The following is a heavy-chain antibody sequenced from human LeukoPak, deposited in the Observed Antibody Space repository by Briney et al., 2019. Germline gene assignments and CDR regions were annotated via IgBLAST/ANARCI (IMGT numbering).Heavy chain of an antibody. CDR3: ARALDSGSYYNFDY. D-gene: IGHD1-26*01. CDR2: IIPMSGTT. CDR1: GGTFNNFA. Sequence: SVKVSCKASGGTFNNFAISWVRQAPGQGLEWVGGIIPMSGTTNYAQKFQGRVTITADESTRTAYMELSSLRSEDTAVYYCARALDSGSYYNFDYWGQGTLVTVSS. V-gene: IGHV1-69*13. J-gene: IGHJ4*02.